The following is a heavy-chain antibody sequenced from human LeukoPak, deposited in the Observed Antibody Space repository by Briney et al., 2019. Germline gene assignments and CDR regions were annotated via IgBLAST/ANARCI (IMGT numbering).Heavy chain of an antibody. CDR1: GGSFSGYY. CDR3: ARAVTGSDYSYGMDV. CDR2: INHSGST. J-gene: IGHJ6*02. Sequence: SETLSLTCAVYGGSFSGYYWSWIRQPPGKGLEWIGEINHSGSTNYNPSLKSRVTISVDTSKNQFSLKLSSVTAADTAVYYCARAVTGSDYSYGMDVWGQGTTVTVSS. V-gene: IGHV4-34*01. D-gene: IGHD5-18*01.